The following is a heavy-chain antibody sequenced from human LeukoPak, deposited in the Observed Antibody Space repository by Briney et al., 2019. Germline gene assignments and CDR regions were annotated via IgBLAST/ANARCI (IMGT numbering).Heavy chain of an antibody. J-gene: IGHJ4*02. Sequence: PGGSLRLSCAASGFTVSSYWMTWVRQAPGKGLEWVANINQDGSEKYYVDSLKGRFTISRDNAKKSLYLQMNSMPVEDTAVYYCARAGTLGGQACTVTVSS. V-gene: IGHV3-7*01. CDR2: INQDGSEK. CDR1: GFTVSSYW. D-gene: IGHD3/OR15-3a*01. CDR3: ARAGTL.